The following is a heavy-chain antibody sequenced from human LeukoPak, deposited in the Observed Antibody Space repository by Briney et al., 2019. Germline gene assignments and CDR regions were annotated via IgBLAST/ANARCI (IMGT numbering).Heavy chain of an antibody. V-gene: IGHV1-2*02. Sequence: ASVKVSCKASGYTFTGYYVHWVRQAPGQGLEWMGWINPDSGGANYAQKFQGRVTMTRDTSISTAYMELSRLTSDDTAVYYCARGGGVVLSAAPNDPWGQGTLVTVSS. D-gene: IGHD2-2*01. CDR3: ARGGGVVLSAAPNDP. J-gene: IGHJ5*02. CDR1: GYTFTGYY. CDR2: INPDSGGA.